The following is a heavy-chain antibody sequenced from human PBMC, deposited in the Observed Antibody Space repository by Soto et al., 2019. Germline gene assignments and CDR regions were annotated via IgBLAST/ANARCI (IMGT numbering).Heavy chain of an antibody. CDR2: ITSSGGTT. Sequence: EVQLLESGGGLVPPGGSLRLSCAASGFTFSSYTMNWVRQAPGKGLEWVSAITSSGGTTYYADSVKGRFTVSRDNSENTLYLQMNSLRAEDTAEYYCAKDRGGRAIFGVVIIDGMDVWGQGTKVTVSS. CDR1: GFTFSSYT. CDR3: AKDRGGRAIFGVVIIDGMDV. D-gene: IGHD3-3*01. J-gene: IGHJ6*02. V-gene: IGHV3-23*01.